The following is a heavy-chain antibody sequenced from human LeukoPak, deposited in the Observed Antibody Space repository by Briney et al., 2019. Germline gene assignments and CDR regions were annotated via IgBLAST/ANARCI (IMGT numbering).Heavy chain of an antibody. D-gene: IGHD3-10*01. J-gene: IGHJ5*02. CDR2: ISGSGGST. V-gene: IGHV3-23*01. Sequence: PGGSLRLSCAASGFTFSSYAMSWVRQAPGNGLEGVSAISGSGGSTYYADSVKGRFTISRDNSKNTLYLQMNSLRAEDTAVYYCAKSLLWFGEFDNWFDPWGQGTLVTVSS. CDR3: AKSLLWFGEFDNWFDP. CDR1: GFTFSSYA.